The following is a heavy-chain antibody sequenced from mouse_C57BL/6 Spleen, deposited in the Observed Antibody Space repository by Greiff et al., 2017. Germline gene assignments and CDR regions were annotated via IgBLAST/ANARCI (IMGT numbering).Heavy chain of an antibody. CDR1: GFAFSSYW. D-gene: IGHD2-4*01. J-gene: IGHJ4*01. Sequence: QVQLLQSGAELVKPGASVKISCKASGFAFSSYWMNWVKQRPGKGLEWIGQIYPGDGDTNYNGKFKGKATLTADKSSSTAYMQLSSLTSEDTAVYFCARYGDYRAMDYWGQGTSVTVSS. V-gene: IGHV1-80*01. CDR3: ARYGDYRAMDY. CDR2: IYPGDGDT.